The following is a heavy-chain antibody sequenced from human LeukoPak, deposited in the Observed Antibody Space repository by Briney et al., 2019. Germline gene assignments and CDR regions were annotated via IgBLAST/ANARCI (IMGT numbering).Heavy chain of an antibody. D-gene: IGHD3-10*01. V-gene: IGHV3-30-3*01. CDR1: GFTFSSYA. J-gene: IGHJ6*02. CDR3: AREEGNYYYGMDV. Sequence: GGSLRLSCAASGFTFSSYAMHWVRQAPGKGLEWVAVISYDGSNKYYANSVKGRFTISRDNSKNTLYLQMNSLRAEDTAVYYCAREEGNYYYGMDVWGQGTTVTVSS. CDR2: ISYDGSNK.